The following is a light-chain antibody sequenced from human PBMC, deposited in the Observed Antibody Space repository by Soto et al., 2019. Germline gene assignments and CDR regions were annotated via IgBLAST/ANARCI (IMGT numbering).Light chain of an antibody. Sequence: QPVLTQPPSASGTPGQRVTISCSGSSSNIGSNYVYWYQQLPGTAPKLLIYRNNQRPSGVPDRFSGSKSGTSASLAISGLRCEDEADYYCAAWDDSLSAHWVVGGGTKLTVL. J-gene: IGLJ3*02. CDR2: RNN. CDR1: SSNIGSNY. CDR3: AAWDDSLSAHWV. V-gene: IGLV1-47*01.